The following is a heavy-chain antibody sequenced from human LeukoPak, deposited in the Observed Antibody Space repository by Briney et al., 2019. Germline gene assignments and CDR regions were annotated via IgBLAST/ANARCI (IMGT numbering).Heavy chain of an antibody. Sequence: ASVKVSCKVSGYTLTELSMHWVRQAPGKGLEWMGGFDPEDGETIYAQKCQGRVTMTEDTSTDTAYMELSSLRSEDTAVYYCATAIKYDILTGYYRFDYWGQGTLVTVSS. CDR2: FDPEDGET. CDR1: GYTLTELS. D-gene: IGHD3-9*01. CDR3: ATAIKYDILTGYYRFDY. V-gene: IGHV1-24*01. J-gene: IGHJ4*02.